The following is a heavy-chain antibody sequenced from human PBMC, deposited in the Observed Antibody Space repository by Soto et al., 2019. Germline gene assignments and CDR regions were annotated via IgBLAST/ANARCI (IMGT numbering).Heavy chain of an antibody. CDR2: ISSSSTYI. V-gene: IGHV3-21*01. Sequence: GGSLRLSCAASGFSFSSYSMNWVRQAPGKGLEWVSSISSSSTYIYYADSVKGRFTISRDNAKNSLYLQMNSLRAEDTAVYFCARETRSIAGCLTSNDAFDIWGQGTKVTVSS. CDR3: ARETRSIAGCLTSNDAFDI. CDR1: GFSFSSYS. J-gene: IGHJ3*02. D-gene: IGHD6-6*01.